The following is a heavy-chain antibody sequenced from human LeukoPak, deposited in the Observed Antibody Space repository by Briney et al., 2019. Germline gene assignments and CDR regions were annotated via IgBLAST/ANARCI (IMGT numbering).Heavy chain of an antibody. CDR1: GYTFTGYY. Sequence: GASVKVSCKASGYTFTGYYMHWVRQAPGRGLEWMGRINPNSGGTNYAQKFQGRVTMTRDTSISTAYMELSRLRSDDTAVYYCARGKYSSGWYGDCDYWGQGTLVTVSS. J-gene: IGHJ4*02. CDR3: ARGKYSSGWYGDCDY. D-gene: IGHD6-19*01. V-gene: IGHV1-2*06. CDR2: INPNSGGT.